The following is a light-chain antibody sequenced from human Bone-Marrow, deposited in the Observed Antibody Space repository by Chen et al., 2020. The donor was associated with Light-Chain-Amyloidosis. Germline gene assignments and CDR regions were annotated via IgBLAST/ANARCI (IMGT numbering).Light chain of an antibody. CDR1: STDVGGYNH. Sequence: QSALTQPASLSGSPRKSIHISCIGTSTDVGGYNHVSWYQQHPGKAPKLMIYEVSNRPAGVSNRFSGSKSDNTASLTISGLQAEDEADYFCSSFSSSSTLFVFGTGTMVTVL. J-gene: IGLJ1*01. V-gene: IGLV2-14*01. CDR2: EVS. CDR3: SSFSSSSTLFV.